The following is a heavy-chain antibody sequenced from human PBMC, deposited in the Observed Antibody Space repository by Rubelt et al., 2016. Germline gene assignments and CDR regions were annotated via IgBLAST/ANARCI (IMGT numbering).Heavy chain of an antibody. V-gene: IGHV3-30*19. D-gene: IGHD5-18*01. CDR2: ISYGGNTK. CDR3: ARDGRYSYAFDI. J-gene: IGHJ3*02. Sequence: ESGGGVVQPGRSLRLSCAASGFKFSNYGIHWVRQAPGKGLEWVAVISYGGNTKYYADSVKGRFTISRDNSKNTLYLQVNSLRAEDTAVYYCARDGRYSYAFDIWGQGTMVTASS. CDR1: GFKFSNYG.